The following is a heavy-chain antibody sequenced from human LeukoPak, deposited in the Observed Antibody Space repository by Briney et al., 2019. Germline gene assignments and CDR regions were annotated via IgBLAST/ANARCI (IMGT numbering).Heavy chain of an antibody. CDR3: ARAVGHSYSYEDAFDI. CDR2: INTDNGNT. Sequence: ASVKVSCKASGTSFTTNAMHWVRQAPGQRLEWMGWINTDNGNTHYLQKFQGRVTITRDTSASTTYMELSSLTSEDTAVYYCARAVGHSYSYEDAFDIWGQGTMVTVSS. V-gene: IGHV1-3*04. CDR1: GTSFTTNA. J-gene: IGHJ3*02. D-gene: IGHD5-18*01.